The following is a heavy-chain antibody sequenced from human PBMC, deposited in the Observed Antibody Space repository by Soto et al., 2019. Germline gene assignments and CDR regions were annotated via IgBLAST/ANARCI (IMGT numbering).Heavy chain of an antibody. V-gene: IGHV1-69*12. CDR2: IIPIFGTA. Sequence: QVQLVQSGAEVKRPGSSVKVSCKASGGTFSTYAISWVRQAPGQGLEWMGGIIPIFGTANYAQKFQGRVTITADESTGTXXMELSSLRSEDTAVYYCARDPTGIAVAGTYNWFDPWGQGTLVTVSS. J-gene: IGHJ5*02. CDR1: GGTFSTYA. CDR3: ARDPTGIAVAGTYNWFDP. D-gene: IGHD6-19*01.